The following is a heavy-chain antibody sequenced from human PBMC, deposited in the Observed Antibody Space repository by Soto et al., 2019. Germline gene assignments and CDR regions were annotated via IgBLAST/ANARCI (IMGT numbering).Heavy chain of an antibody. Sequence: NPSETLSLTCAVSGGSISSSNWWSWVRQPPGKGLEWIGEIYHSGSTNYNPSLKSRVTISVGKSKNQFSLKLSSVTAADTAVYYCARAAQQQLVLGVWGQGTTVTVSS. CDR2: IYHSGST. D-gene: IGHD6-13*01. V-gene: IGHV4-4*02. CDR3: ARAAQQQLVLGV. CDR1: GGSISSSNW. J-gene: IGHJ6*02.